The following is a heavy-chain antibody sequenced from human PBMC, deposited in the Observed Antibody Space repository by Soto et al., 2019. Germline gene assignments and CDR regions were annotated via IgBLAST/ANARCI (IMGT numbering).Heavy chain of an antibody. CDR3: AKIVVVTYRSDAFDI. J-gene: IGHJ3*02. CDR1: GFTFSSYA. D-gene: IGHD3-22*01. V-gene: IGHV3-30-3*01. Sequence: PGGSLRLSCAASGFTFSSYAMHWVRQAPGKGLEWVAVISYDGSNKYYADSVKSRFTISRDNSKNTLYLQMNSLRAEDTAVYYCAKIVVVTYRSDAFDIWGQGTMVTVSS. CDR2: ISYDGSNK.